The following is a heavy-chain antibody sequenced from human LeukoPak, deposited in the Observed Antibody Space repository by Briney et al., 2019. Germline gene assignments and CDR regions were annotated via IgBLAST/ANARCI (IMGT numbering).Heavy chain of an antibody. D-gene: IGHD7-27*01. CDR1: GFIFSTYW. V-gene: IGHV3-7*05. CDR3: ARGSNWAFDS. J-gene: IGHJ4*02. Sequence: PGGSLRLSCAASGFIFSTYWMSWVRQAPGKGLQWVANIKQDGSEKYYVDSVKGRFTVSRDNAKNSLYLQMNSLRAEDTAVYHCARGSNWAFDSWGQGTLVTVSS. CDR2: IKQDGSEK.